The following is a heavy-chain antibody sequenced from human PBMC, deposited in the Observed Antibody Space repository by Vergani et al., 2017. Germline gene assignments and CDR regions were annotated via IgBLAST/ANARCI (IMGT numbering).Heavy chain of an antibody. CDR1: GYTFSDYY. Sequence: EVQLVQSGAEVKKPGATVKISCKVSGYTFSDYYMHWVRQAPGKGPEWMGLVDPEDGETKYAEKFQGRVTINADTATDTAYMELSSLRSEDTAVYYCATGQQRMDVWGQGATVTVSS. D-gene: IGHD6-13*01. CDR3: ATGQQRMDV. CDR2: VDPEDGET. V-gene: IGHV1-69-2*01. J-gene: IGHJ6*02.